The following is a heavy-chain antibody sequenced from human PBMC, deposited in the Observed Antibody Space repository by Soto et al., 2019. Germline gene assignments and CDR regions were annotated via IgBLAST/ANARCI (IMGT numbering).Heavy chain of an antibody. D-gene: IGHD2-15*01. V-gene: IGHV2-5*02. CDR3: AHRPSYCSGGSCYSGFDY. J-gene: IGHJ4*02. CDR1: GISLSTSGVG. Sequence: QITLKESGPTLVKPTQTLTLTCTFSGISLSTSGVGVGRIRQPPGKALEWLALIYWDDDKRYSPSLKSRLTITKDTSKNQVVLTMTNMDPVDTATYYCAHRPSYCSGGSCYSGFDYWGQGTLVTVSS. CDR2: IYWDDDK.